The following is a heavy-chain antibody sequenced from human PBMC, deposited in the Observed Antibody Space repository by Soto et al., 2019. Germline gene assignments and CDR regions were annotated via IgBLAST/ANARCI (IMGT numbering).Heavy chain of an antibody. CDR1: GFTLSYYY. J-gene: IGHJ4*02. Sequence: GGSLRLSCAASGFTLSYYYIHWIRRAPGKGLEWISYISGNGEIIQYAASARGRFTISRDNAENSVYLEMDSLRAEDTALYYCARDVDADFRTDFDYWGRGTLVTVSS. CDR2: ISGNGEII. D-gene: IGHD4-17*01. CDR3: ARDVDADFRTDFDY. V-gene: IGHV3-11*01.